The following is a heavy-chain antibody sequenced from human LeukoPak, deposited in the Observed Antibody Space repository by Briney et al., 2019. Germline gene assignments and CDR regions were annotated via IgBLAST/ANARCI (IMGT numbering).Heavy chain of an antibody. D-gene: IGHD5-24*01. CDR2: IYYSGST. CDR3: ARFQSKMGSDAFDI. V-gene: IGHV4-30-4*08. CDR1: GGSISSGDYY. Sequence: PAETLSLTCTVSGGSISSGDYYWSWIRQPPGKGLEWIGYIYYSGSTYYIPSLKSRVTISVDTSKNLFSLKLSSVTAADTAVYYCARFQSKMGSDAFDIWGQGTMVTVSS. J-gene: IGHJ3*02.